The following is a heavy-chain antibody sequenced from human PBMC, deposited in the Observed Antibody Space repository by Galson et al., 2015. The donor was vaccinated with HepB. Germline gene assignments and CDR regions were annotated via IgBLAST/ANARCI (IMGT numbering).Heavy chain of an antibody. V-gene: IGHV1-69*13. CDR3: ASPYPYCSSTSCYRGNYYYGMDV. D-gene: IGHD2-2*02. Sequence: SVKVSCKASGGTFSSYAISWVRQAPGQGLEWMGGIIPIFGTANYAQKFQGRVTITADESTSTAYMELSSLRSEDTAVYYCASPYPYCSSTSCYRGNYYYGMDVWGQGTTVTVSS. CDR2: IIPIFGTA. J-gene: IGHJ6*02. CDR1: GGTFSSYA.